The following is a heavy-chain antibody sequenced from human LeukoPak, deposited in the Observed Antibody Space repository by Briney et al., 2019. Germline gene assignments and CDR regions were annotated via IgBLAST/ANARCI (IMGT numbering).Heavy chain of an antibody. CDR3: AKQKGYCSGGSCFYSDY. CDR1: GFTFSSYA. V-gene: IGHV3-23*01. CDR2: LSRSGAST. J-gene: IGHJ4*02. Sequence: GGSLRLSCAASGFTFSSYAMSWVRQAPGKGLEWVSTLSRSGASTSYADSVKGRFTISRDNSKNTLYLQMNSLRAEDTARYYCAKQKGYCSGGSCFYSDYWGQGTLVTVSS. D-gene: IGHD2-15*01.